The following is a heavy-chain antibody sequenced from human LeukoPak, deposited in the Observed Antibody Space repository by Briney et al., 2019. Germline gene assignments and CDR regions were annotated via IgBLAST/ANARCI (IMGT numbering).Heavy chain of an antibody. D-gene: IGHD7-27*01. CDR2: IKEDGTQK. Sequence: PGGSLRLSCAASGFAFNKSWMSWVRQAPGEGPEWVANIKEDGTQKYYVDSVRGRFTISRDNAENSLYLQMNSLRDEDTAVYYCAKTGERDYWGRGTLVTVSS. J-gene: IGHJ4*02. V-gene: IGHV3-7*01. CDR3: AKTGERDY. CDR1: GFAFNKSW.